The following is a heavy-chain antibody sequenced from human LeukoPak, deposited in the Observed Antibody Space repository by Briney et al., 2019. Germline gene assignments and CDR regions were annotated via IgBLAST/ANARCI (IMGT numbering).Heavy chain of an antibody. D-gene: IGHD3-22*01. Sequence: PSETLSLTCAVYGGSFSGYYWSWIRQPPGKGLEWIGEINHSGSTNYNPSLKSRVTISVDTSKNQFSLKLSSVTAADTAVYYCARGGYYDSSGYPMVDYWGQGTLVTVSS. J-gene: IGHJ4*02. CDR1: GGSFSGYY. V-gene: IGHV4-34*01. CDR3: ARGGYYDSSGYPMVDY. CDR2: INHSGST.